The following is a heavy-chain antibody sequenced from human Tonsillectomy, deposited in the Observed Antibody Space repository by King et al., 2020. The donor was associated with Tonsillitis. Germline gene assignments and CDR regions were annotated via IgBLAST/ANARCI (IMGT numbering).Heavy chain of an antibody. V-gene: IGHV4-30-4*01. Sequence: QLQESGPGLVKPSQTLSLTCTVSGGSISSGDYYWSWIRQPPGKGLEWIGYIYYSGSTYYNPSLKSRVTISVDTSKNQFSLKLSSVTAADTAVYYCARDCSSTSCYSSESLMDVWGQGTTVTVSS. D-gene: IGHD2-2*01. J-gene: IGHJ6*02. CDR2: IYYSGST. CDR1: GGSISSGDYY. CDR3: ARDCSSTSCYSSESLMDV.